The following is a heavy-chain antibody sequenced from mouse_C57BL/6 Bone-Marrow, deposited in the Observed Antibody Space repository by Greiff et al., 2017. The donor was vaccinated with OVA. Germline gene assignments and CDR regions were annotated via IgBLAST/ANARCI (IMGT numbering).Heavy chain of an antibody. CDR3: TRYYYDYDVFAY. V-gene: IGHV1-15*01. CDR2: IDPETGGT. D-gene: IGHD2-4*01. CDR1: GYTFTDYE. Sequence: QVQLKQSGAELVRPGASVTLSCKASGYTFTDYEMHWVKQTPVHGLEWIGAIDPETGGTAYNQKFKGKAILTADKSSSTAYMELRSLTSEDSAVYYCTRYYYDYDVFAYWGQGTLVTVSA. J-gene: IGHJ3*01.